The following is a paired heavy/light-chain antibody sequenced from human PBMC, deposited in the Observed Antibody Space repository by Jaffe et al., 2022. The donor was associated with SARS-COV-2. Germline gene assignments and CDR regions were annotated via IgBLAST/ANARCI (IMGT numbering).Heavy chain of an antibody. J-gene: IGHJ4*02. D-gene: IGHD2-2*01. Sequence: QVQLVQSGPEVKKPGTSVKVSCKTSGFSFSRSTVQWVRQARGQRLEWIGWIVVGSGNTNYAQKFQERVTITRDMSTSTAYMELSSLRSEDTAVYYCAAADCSTTSCYAFDYWGQGTLVTVSS. CDR2: IVVGSGNT. CDR1: GFSFSRST. CDR3: AAADCSTTSCYAFDY. V-gene: IGHV1-58*01.
Light chain of an antibody. CDR2: GAS. J-gene: IGKJ4*01. CDR1: QSVSSSY. CDR3: QQYGSSPHT. Sequence: EIVLTQSPGTLSLSPGERATLSCRASQSVSSSYLAWYQQKPSQAPRLLIYGASSRATGIPDRFSGSGSGTDFTLTISRVEPEDFAVYYCQQYGSSPHTFGGGTKVEIK. V-gene: IGKV3-20*01.